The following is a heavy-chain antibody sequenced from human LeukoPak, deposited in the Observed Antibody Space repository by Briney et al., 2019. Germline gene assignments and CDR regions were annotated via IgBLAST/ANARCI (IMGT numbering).Heavy chain of an antibody. CDR2: IYSGAGT. V-gene: IGHV3-53*01. CDR1: GFTVSSTY. CDR3: ARVGSGNYYKYFEY. D-gene: IGHD1-26*01. J-gene: IGHJ4*02. Sequence: PGGSLRLSCAASGFTVSSTYMSWVRQAPGKGLEWVSVIYSGAGTYYADSVKGRFTISRDSSENTLHLQMNSLRAEDTAVYYCARVGSGNYYKYFEYWGQGTLVTVSS.